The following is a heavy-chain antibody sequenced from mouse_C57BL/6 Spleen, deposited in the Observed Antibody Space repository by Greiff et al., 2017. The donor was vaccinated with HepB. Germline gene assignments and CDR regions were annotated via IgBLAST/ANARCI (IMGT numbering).Heavy chain of an antibody. CDR2: ISDGGSYT. CDR1: GFTFSSYA. Sequence: EVQGVESGGGLVKPGGSLKLSCAASGFTFSSYAMSWVRQTPEKRLEWVATISDGGSYTYYPDNVKGRFTISRDNAKNNLYLQMSHLKSEDTAMYYCARGGSSGYVFDYWGQGTTLTVSS. CDR3: ARGGSSGYVFDY. V-gene: IGHV5-4*01. D-gene: IGHD3-2*02. J-gene: IGHJ2*01.